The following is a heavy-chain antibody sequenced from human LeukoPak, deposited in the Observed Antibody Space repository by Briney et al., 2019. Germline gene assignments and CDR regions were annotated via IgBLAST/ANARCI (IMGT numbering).Heavy chain of an antibody. CDR2: ISSSSSTI. CDR3: ARDGAGPFDY. Sequence: KSGGSLRLSCAASGFTFSSYSMNWVRQAPGKGLEWVSFISSSSSTIYYADSVKGRFTISRDNAKNSLYLQMNSLRAEDTAVYYCARDGAGPFDYWGQGTLVTVSS. CDR1: GFTFSSYS. J-gene: IGHJ4*02. D-gene: IGHD6-19*01. V-gene: IGHV3-48*04.